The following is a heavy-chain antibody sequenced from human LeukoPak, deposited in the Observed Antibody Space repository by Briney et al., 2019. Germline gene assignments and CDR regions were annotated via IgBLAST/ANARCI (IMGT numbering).Heavy chain of an antibody. V-gene: IGHV3-11*01. CDR2: ISSSGSTI. CDR3: ARVIAVAGPDYFDY. J-gene: IGHJ4*02. CDR1: GFTYSDYY. Sequence: GGSLRLSCAASGFTYSDYYMSWIRQAPGKGLEWVSYISSSGSTIYYADSVKGRFTISRDNAKNSLYLQMNSLRAEDTAVYYCARVIAVAGPDYFDYWGQGTLVTVSS. D-gene: IGHD6-19*01.